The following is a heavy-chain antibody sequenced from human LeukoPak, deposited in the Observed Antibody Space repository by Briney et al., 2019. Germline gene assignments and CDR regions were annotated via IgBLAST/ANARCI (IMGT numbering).Heavy chain of an antibody. Sequence: GGSLRLSCAASGFTFSNSAMSWVRQAPGKGLEWVSGLSGSGDDTYYAGSVKGRFTISRDNSKNTLYLRMNSLRAEDTALYYCAKTDINGAPAARFAYWGQGTLVTVSS. CDR2: LSGSGDDT. D-gene: IGHD2-2*01. V-gene: IGHV3-23*01. CDR3: AKTDINGAPAARFAY. CDR1: GFTFSNSA. J-gene: IGHJ4*02.